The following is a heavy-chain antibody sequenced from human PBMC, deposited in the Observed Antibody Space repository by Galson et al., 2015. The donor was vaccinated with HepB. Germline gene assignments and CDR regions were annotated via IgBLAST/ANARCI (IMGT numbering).Heavy chain of an antibody. Sequence: SLRLSCAASGFTFSNHAMSWVRQSPGKGLEWVSVISGSGSSSGTTSYADSVKGRFTISRDNSKKTLYLQMDSLRAEDTAVYYCAKGMATSMFGVNTLFDYWGQGTLVTVSS. CDR2: ISGSGSSSGTT. CDR1: GFTFSNHA. V-gene: IGHV3-23*01. CDR3: AKGMATSMFGVNTLFDY. J-gene: IGHJ4*02. D-gene: IGHD3-3*01.